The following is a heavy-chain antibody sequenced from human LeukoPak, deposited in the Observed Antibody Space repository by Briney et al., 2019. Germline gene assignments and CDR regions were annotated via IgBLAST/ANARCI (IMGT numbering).Heavy chain of an antibody. V-gene: IGHV4-59*08. Sequence: SETLSLTCAVYGGSFSGYYWSWIRQPAGKGLEWIGYIYYSGSTNYNPSLKSRVTISVDTSKNQFSLKLSSVTAADTAVYYCARHRALLYDILTGYSFDAFDIWGQGTMVTVSS. CDR2: IYYSGST. D-gene: IGHD3-9*01. CDR3: ARHRALLYDILTGYSFDAFDI. J-gene: IGHJ3*02. CDR1: GGSFSGYY.